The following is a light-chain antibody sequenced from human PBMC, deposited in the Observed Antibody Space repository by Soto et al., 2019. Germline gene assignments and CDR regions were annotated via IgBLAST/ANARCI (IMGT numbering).Light chain of an antibody. V-gene: IGLV2-23*01. J-gene: IGLJ2*01. CDR3: CLYAGSNTRVV. Sequence: QSVLTQPASVSGSPGQSVTISCTGTSSDVGSYNLVSWYQQLPGSAPKLMIREGSKRPSGVSSRFSGSTSGNTASLTISGLQAEDEADYYCCLYAGSNTRVVFGGGTKLTVL. CDR1: SSDVGSYNL. CDR2: EGS.